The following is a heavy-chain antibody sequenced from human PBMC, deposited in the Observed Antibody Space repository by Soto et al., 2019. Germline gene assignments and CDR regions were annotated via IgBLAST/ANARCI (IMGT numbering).Heavy chain of an antibody. V-gene: IGHV1-3*01. CDR1: GYTFTSYA. D-gene: IGHD2-21*02. CDR3: ARSIVVVTALDY. CDR2: INAGNGST. J-gene: IGHJ4*02. Sequence: ASVKVSCKASGYTFTSYAMHWVRQAPGQRLEWMGWINAGNGSTKYSQKFQGRVTITRDTFASTAYMELSSLRSEDTAVYYCARSIVVVTALDYWGQGTLVTVSS.